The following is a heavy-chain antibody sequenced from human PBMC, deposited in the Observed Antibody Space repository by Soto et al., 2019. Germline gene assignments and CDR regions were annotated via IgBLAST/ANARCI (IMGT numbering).Heavy chain of an antibody. CDR3: ARLFYTNGWYDY. CDR2: IYPGDSDT. D-gene: IGHD6-19*01. CDR1: GYSFTIYC. Sequence: GGSLKISCDCSGYSFTIYCIGLVPQMPGKGLERMWIIYPGDSDTRYSPSFQGQVTISADKPITTTYLQWSSLKASDTAIYYCARLFYTNGWYDYWGQGTLVTVSS. J-gene: IGHJ4*02. V-gene: IGHV5-51*04.